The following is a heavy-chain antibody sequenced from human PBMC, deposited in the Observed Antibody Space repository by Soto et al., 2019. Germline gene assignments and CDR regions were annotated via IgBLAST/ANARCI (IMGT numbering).Heavy chain of an antibody. CDR1: GGTFSSYA. CDR3: ASSRIYYYDTSFGDAFDI. Sequence: SVKVSCKASGGTFSSYAISWVRQAPGQGLEWMGGIIPIFGTANYAQKFQGRVTITADESTSTAYMELSSLRSEDTAVYYCASSRIYYYDTSFGDAFDIWGQGTMVTVSS. CDR2: IIPIFGTA. J-gene: IGHJ3*02. V-gene: IGHV1-69*13. D-gene: IGHD3-22*01.